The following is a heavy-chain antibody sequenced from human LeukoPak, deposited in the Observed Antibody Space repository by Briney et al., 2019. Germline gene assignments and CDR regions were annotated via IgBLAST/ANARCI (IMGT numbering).Heavy chain of an antibody. CDR1: GGSISNSSYY. D-gene: IGHD2-15*01. J-gene: IGHJ4*02. V-gene: IGHV4-39*07. Sequence: PSETLSLTCTVSGGSISNSSYYWGWIRQPPGKGLEWIGSIYHSGSTYYNPSLKSRVTISVDTSKNQFSLKLSSVTAADTAVYYCARDIAATPDYWGQGTLVTVSS. CDR3: ARDIAATPDY. CDR2: IYHSGST.